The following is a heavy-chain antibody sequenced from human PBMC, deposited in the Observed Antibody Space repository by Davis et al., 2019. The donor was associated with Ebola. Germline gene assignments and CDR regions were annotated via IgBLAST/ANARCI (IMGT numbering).Heavy chain of an antibody. CDR3: ARDEHCSGGSCNPPGGYYYGMDV. CDR2: ISAYNGNT. V-gene: IGHV1-18*01. D-gene: IGHD2-15*01. Sequence: ASVTVSCKASGYTFTSYGISWVRQAPGQELDWMGWISAYNGNTNYAQKLQGRVNMTTDTSTSTAYMELRSLRSDDTSVYYCARDEHCSGGSCNPPGGYYYGMDVWGQGTTVTVSS. J-gene: IGHJ6*02. CDR1: GYTFTSYG.